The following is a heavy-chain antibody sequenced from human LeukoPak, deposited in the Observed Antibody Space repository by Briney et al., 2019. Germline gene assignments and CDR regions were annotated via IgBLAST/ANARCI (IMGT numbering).Heavy chain of an antibody. CDR1: GFIFSNSG. V-gene: IGHV3-33*01. J-gene: IGHJ4*02. CDR3: ARDQALYFSYGDY. Sequence: GGSLRLSCTASGFIFSNSGMHWVRQAPGKGLEWLAAIFYDGSNKYYADTVKGRFTISRDNSKNTLYLQVNSLTAEDTAVYYCARDQALYFSYGDYWGQGTLVTVSS. CDR2: IFYDGSNK. D-gene: IGHD2/OR15-2a*01.